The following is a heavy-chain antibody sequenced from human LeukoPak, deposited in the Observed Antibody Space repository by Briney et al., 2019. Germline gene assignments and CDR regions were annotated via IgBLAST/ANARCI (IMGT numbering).Heavy chain of an antibody. CDR1: GGSFSGYY. CDR3: ARARWYCTNGVCYRSWFDP. J-gene: IGHJ5*02. V-gene: IGHV4-34*01. Sequence: SETLSLTCAVYGGSFSGYYWSWIRHPPGEGLEWIGEINHSGSTNYNPSLKSRVTISVDTSKNQFSLKLSSVTAADTAVYYCARARWYCTNGVCYRSWFDPWGQGTLVTVSS. CDR2: INHSGST. D-gene: IGHD2-8*01.